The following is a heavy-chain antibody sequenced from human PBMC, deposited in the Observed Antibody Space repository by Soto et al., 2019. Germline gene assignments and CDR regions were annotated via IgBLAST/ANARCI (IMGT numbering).Heavy chain of an antibody. V-gene: IGHV1-69*12. CDR2: IIPIFGTA. J-gene: IGHJ4*02. D-gene: IGHD5-12*01. Sequence: QVQLVQSGAEVKKPGSSVKVSCKASGGTFSSYAISWVRQAHGQGLEWMGGIIPIFGTANYAQKFQGRVTITADESTSTAYMELSSRRSEDTAVYYCARALATETNVFDYWCQGTLVTVSS. CDR3: ARALATETNVFDY. CDR1: GGTFSSYA.